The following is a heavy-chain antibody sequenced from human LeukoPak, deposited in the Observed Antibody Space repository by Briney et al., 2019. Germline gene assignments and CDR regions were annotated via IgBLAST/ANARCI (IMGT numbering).Heavy chain of an antibody. V-gene: IGHV1-46*01. Sequence: GASVMVSCKASGYTFTRYYMHAVRQATGQGLEWMGIINPSGGSTSYAQKFQGRVTMTRDTSTSTVYMELSSLRSEDTAVYYCARDILTGSPWFDPWGQGTLVTVSS. D-gene: IGHD3-9*01. CDR1: GYTFTRYY. CDR2: INPSGGST. J-gene: IGHJ5*02. CDR3: ARDILTGSPWFDP.